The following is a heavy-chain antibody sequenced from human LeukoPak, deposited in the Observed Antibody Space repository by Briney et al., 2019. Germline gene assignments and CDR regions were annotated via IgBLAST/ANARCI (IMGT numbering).Heavy chain of an antibody. V-gene: IGHV4-59*01. D-gene: IGHD3-22*01. CDR2: IYYSGST. J-gene: IGHJ4*02. Sequence: PSETLSLTCTVSGGSISSYYWSWIRQPPGKGLEWIGYIYYSGSTNYNPSLKSRVTISVDTSKNQFSLKLSSVTAADTAVYYCARSYGSSGYVSPYYFDYWGQGTLVTVSS. CDR1: GGSISSYY. CDR3: ARSYGSSGYVSPYYFDY.